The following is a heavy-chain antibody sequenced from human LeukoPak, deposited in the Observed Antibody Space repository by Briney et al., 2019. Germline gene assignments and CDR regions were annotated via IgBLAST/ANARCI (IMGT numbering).Heavy chain of an antibody. J-gene: IGHJ4*02. D-gene: IGHD6-19*01. CDR2: IRYDGSNK. CDR3: ARGGVAVAGYYFDY. Sequence: GGSLRLSCAASGFTFSSYGMHWVRQAPGKGLEWVAFIRYDGSNKYYADSVKGRFTISRDNSKNTLYLQMNSLRAEDTAVYYCARGGVAVAGYYFDYWGQGTLVTVSS. CDR1: GFTFSSYG. V-gene: IGHV3-30*02.